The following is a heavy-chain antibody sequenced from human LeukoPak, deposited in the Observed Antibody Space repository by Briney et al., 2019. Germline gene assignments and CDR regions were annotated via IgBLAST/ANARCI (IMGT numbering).Heavy chain of an antibody. V-gene: IGHV3-30*02. Sequence: PGGSLRLSCAASAFTFSSYGMHWVRQAPGKGLEWVAYIQYDRTNEQYAHSVKGRFRISRDNSNNILYLQMNSLRTEDTAVYYCAKDSRVRGLNWFDPWGQGTLVTVSS. D-gene: IGHD3-10*01. J-gene: IGHJ5*02. CDR2: IQYDRTNE. CDR3: AKDSRVRGLNWFDP. CDR1: AFTFSSYG.